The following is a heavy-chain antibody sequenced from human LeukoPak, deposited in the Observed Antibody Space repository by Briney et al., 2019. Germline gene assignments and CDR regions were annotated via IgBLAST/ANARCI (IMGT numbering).Heavy chain of an antibody. CDR3: ARDGGYCSSSTGCHSRAEYYYYGLDV. CDR1: GYTFTSYY. Sequence: GASVKVSCKASGYTFTSYYMHWVRQAPGQGLEWMGIINPSGGSTSYAQKFQGRVTMTRDTSTSTVYMELSSLRSEGTAVYYCARDGGYCSSSTGCHSRAEYYYYGLDVWGQGTTVTVS. D-gene: IGHD2-2*01. CDR2: INPSGGST. J-gene: IGHJ6*02. V-gene: IGHV1-46*01.